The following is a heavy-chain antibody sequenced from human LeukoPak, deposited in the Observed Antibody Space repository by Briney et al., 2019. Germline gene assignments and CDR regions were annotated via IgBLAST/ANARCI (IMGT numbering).Heavy chain of an antibody. CDR3: AKRGDHFYMDV. D-gene: IGHD2-21*02. CDR2: ISATGGST. J-gene: IGHJ6*03. CDR1: GFTFTTYA. Sequence: GSLRLSCAASGFTFTTYAMSWDRQAPGKGLEWVSTISATGGSTYYADSVKGRFTISRDNSKNTLYLQMNSLRAEDTAVYYCAKRGDHFYMDVWGKGTTVTVSS. V-gene: IGHV3-23*01.